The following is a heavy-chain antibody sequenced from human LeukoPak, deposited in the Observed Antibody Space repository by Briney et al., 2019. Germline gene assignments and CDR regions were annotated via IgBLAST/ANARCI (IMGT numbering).Heavy chain of an antibody. D-gene: IGHD5-18*01. Sequence: GGSLRLSCAASGFTLSSYAMSWVRQAPGKGLEWVSAISGSGGSTYYADSVKGRFTISRDNSKNTLYLQMNSLRAEDTAVYYCAKKTGGGYSYAVDYWGQGTLVTVSS. CDR2: ISGSGGST. J-gene: IGHJ4*02. CDR3: AKKTGGGYSYAVDY. V-gene: IGHV3-23*01. CDR1: GFTLSSYA.